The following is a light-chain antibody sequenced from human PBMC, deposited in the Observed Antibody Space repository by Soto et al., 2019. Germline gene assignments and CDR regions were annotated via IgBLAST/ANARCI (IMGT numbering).Light chain of an antibody. CDR1: SSDVGTYNY. CDR2: EVS. J-gene: IGLJ2*01. Sequence: QSVLTQPASVSGSPGQSITISCTGTSSDVGTYNYVSWYQQHPGKVPKLMIYEVSKRPSGVSNRFSGSKSGNTASLTISGLQAEDEADYYCSSYTGSSTLVVFGGGTKVTVL. V-gene: IGLV2-14*01. CDR3: SSYTGSSTLVV.